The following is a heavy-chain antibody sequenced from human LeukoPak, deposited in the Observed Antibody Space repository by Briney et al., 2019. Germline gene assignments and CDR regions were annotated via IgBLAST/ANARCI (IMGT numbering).Heavy chain of an antibody. V-gene: IGHV3-23*01. CDR2: ISVSGGST. J-gene: IGHJ4*02. CDR3: AKFLTAHIVVANYYFEY. Sequence: GGSLRLSCAASGFTFSSYAMSWVRQAPGKGLEWVSSISVSGGSTYYADSVKGRFTISRDNSKNTLYLQMNSLRAEDTAVYNCAKFLTAHIVVANYYFEYWGQGTLVTVSS. CDR1: GFTFSSYA. D-gene: IGHD2-21*01.